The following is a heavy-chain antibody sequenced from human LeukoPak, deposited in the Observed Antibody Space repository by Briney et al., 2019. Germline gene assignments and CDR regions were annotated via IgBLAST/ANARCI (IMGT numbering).Heavy chain of an antibody. CDR1: GLTFSSHW. J-gene: IGHJ4*02. Sequence: GGSLRLSCAASGLTFSSHWMHWVRQAPGKGLVWVSRITNDGSSTTYADSVKGRFTISRDNSKNSLYLQMNSLRVEDTAMYYCTKTGGPWDWGQGTLVTVSS. V-gene: IGHV3-74*01. CDR3: TKTGGPWD. CDR2: ITNDGSST. D-gene: IGHD7-27*01.